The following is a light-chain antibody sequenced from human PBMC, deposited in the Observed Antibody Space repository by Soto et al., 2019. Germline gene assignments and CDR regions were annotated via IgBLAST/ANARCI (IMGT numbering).Light chain of an antibody. J-gene: IGKJ2*01. CDR3: RQYGSSPPYT. V-gene: IGKV3-20*01. CDR2: GAS. Sequence: EIVLTQSPGTLSLSPGESATLSCRASQSISSTYIAWYQQKPGQAPRLLLYGASSRATGIPDRFSGSGSGTDFTLTISRLEPEDFAVYYCRQYGSSPPYTFGQGTKLEIK. CDR1: QSISSTY.